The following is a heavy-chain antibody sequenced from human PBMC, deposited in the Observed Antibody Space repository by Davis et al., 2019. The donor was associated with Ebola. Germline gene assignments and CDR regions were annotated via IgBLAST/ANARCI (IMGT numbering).Heavy chain of an antibody. D-gene: IGHD5-12*01. Sequence: GESLKISCKVSGYSFTNYWIAWVRQMPGKGLEWMGSIYPEDSDTTYSPSFQGQVTLSVDKSISVAYLQWSSLRASDSAIYYCARRIRGYSGYDFDYFDYWGQGTLVTVSS. CDR3: ARRIRGYSGYDFDYFDY. V-gene: IGHV5-51*01. CDR2: IYPEDSDT. J-gene: IGHJ4*02. CDR1: GYSFTNYW.